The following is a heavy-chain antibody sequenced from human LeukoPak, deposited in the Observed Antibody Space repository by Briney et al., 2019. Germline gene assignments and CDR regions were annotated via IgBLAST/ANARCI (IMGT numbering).Heavy chain of an antibody. Sequence: GGSLRLSCAASGFTFSSYAMHWVRHAPGKGLEWVAVISYDGSNKYYADSVKGRFTISRDNSKNTLYLQMNSLRAEDTAVYYCARAIVVPAAISTIPYFDYWGQGTLVTVSS. J-gene: IGHJ4*02. CDR1: GFTFSSYA. CDR3: ARAIVVPAAISTIPYFDY. D-gene: IGHD2-2*02. CDR2: ISYDGSNK. V-gene: IGHV3-30*14.